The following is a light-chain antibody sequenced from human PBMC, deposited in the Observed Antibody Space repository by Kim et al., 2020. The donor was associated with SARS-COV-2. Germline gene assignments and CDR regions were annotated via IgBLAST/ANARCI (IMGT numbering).Light chain of an antibody. Sequence: QSALTQPASVSGSPGQSITISCTGTSSDVGCYNVVSWYQQHPGKAPKLMIYEVTKRPSGVSNRFSGSKSGNTASLTISGLQAEDEADYYCCSFAGSGTYVFGTGTKVTVL. J-gene: IGLJ1*01. CDR3: CSFAGSGTYV. V-gene: IGLV2-23*02. CDR2: EVT. CDR1: SSDVGCYNV.